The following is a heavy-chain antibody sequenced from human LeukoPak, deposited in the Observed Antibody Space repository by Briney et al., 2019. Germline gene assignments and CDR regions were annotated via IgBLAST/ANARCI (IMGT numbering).Heavy chain of an antibody. CDR1: GGSISSGGYS. V-gene: IGHV4-30-2*01. J-gene: IGHJ6*04. D-gene: IGHD3-10*01. CDR2: IYHSGST. CDR3: ARGGGMVRGVIDYYYYYGMDV. Sequence: PSETLSLTCAVSGGSISSGGYSWSWIQQPPGKGLEWIGYIYHSGSTYYNPSLKSRVTISVDRSKNQFSLKLSSVTAADTAVYYCARGGGMVRGVIDYYYYYGMDVWGKGTTVTVSS.